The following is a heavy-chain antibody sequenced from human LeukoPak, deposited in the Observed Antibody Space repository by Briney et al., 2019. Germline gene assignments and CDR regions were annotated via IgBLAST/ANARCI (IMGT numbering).Heavy chain of an antibody. CDR1: GGSISRSY. CDR2: IYLSGST. CDR3: ARGCSGGNCYSGVIDY. D-gene: IGHD2-15*01. J-gene: IGHJ4*02. V-gene: IGHV4-4*07. Sequence: SETLSLTCTVSGGSISRSYWSWIRQPAGEGLEWIGRIYLSGSTNYNPSLKSRVTMSVDTSKNQFSLRLTSVTAADAAVYYCARGCSGGNCYSGVIDYWGQGTLVTVSS.